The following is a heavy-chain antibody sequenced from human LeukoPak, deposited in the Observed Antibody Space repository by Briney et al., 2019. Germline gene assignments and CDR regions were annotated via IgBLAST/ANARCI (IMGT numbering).Heavy chain of an antibody. J-gene: IGHJ4*02. D-gene: IGHD2-2*01. Sequence: GESLKISCKGSGYSFTSYWIAWVRQMPGKGLEWMGIIYPGDSYTTYSPSFQGQVTISADKSISTAYLQWRSLKASDTAMYYCASDMVGYCSSTSCRDYWGQGTLVTVSS. CDR1: GYSFTSYW. V-gene: IGHV5-51*01. CDR2: IYPGDSYT. CDR3: ASDMVGYCSSTSCRDY.